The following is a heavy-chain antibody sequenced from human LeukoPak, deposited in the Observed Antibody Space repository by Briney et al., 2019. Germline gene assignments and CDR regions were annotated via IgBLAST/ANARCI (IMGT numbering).Heavy chain of an antibody. J-gene: IGHJ2*01. V-gene: IGHV3-23*01. CDR2: ISGSGSNT. Sequence: GGSLRLSCAASGFTFSSYGMHWVRQAPGKGLEWVSAISGSGSNTYYADSVRGRFNISRDNSKNTLSLQMNSLRAEDTAIYYCAKAIDYWYFDLWGRGTLVTVSS. CDR3: AKAIDYWYFDL. CDR1: GFTFSSYG.